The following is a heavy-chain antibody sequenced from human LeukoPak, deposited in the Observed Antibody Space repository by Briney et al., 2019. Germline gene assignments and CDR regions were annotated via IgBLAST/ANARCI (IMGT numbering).Heavy chain of an antibody. J-gene: IGHJ3*02. Sequence: GESLKISCKGSGYSFTSYWITWVRQMPGKGPEWMGRIDPSDSYTNYSPSFQGHVTISADKSISTAYLQWSSLKASDTAIYYCARHENISSTFDMWGQGTMVTVSS. CDR3: ARHENISSTFDM. D-gene: IGHD2/OR15-2a*01. CDR2: IDPSDSYT. V-gene: IGHV5-10-1*01. CDR1: GYSFTSYW.